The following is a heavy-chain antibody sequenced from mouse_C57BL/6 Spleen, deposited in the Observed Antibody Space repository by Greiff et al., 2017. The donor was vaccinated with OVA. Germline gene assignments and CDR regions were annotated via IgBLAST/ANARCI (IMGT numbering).Heavy chain of an antibody. V-gene: IGHV5-4*03. Sequence: EVKLVESGGGLVKPGGSLKLSCAASGFTFSSYAMSWVRQTPEKRLEWVATISDGGSYTYYPDNVKGRFTISRDNAKNNLYLQMSHLKSEDTAMYYCARSTGTRYFDYWGQGTTLTVSS. J-gene: IGHJ2*01. D-gene: IGHD4-1*02. CDR1: GFTFSSYA. CDR2: ISDGGSYT. CDR3: ARSTGTRYFDY.